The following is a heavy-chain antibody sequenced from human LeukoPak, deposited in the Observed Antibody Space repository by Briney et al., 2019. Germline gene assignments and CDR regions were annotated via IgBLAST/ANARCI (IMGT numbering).Heavy chain of an antibody. D-gene: IGHD2-15*01. J-gene: IGHJ5*02. Sequence: ASVKVSCKAPGYTFTSYDINWVRQATGQGLEWMGWMNPNSGNTGYAQKFQGRVTMTRNTSISTAYMELSSLRSEDTAVYYCARARKGYCSGGSCYRGGIWSRWFDPWGQGTLVTVSS. CDR2: MNPNSGNT. CDR3: ARARKGYCSGGSCYRGGIWSRWFDP. V-gene: IGHV1-8*01. CDR1: GYTFTSYD.